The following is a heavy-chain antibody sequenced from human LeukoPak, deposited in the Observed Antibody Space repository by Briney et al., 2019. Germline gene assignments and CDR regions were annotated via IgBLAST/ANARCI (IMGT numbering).Heavy chain of an antibody. J-gene: IGHJ4*02. CDR3: ARGKLLWFGELSIDY. CDR2: ISSSSSYI. CDR1: GFTFSSYS. D-gene: IGHD3-10*01. V-gene: IGHV3-21*01. Sequence: PGGSLRLSCAASGFTFSSYSMNWVRQAPGKGLEWVSSISSSSSYIYYADSVKGRFTISRDNAKNSLYLQMNSLRAEDTAVYYCARGKLLWFGELSIDYWGQGTLVTVSS.